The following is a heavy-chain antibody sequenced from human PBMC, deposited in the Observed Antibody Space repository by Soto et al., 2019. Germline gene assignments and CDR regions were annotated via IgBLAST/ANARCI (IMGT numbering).Heavy chain of an antibody. Sequence: GGSLRLSCAASGFTFSSYGMHWVRQAPGKGLEWVAVIWYDGSNKYYADSVKGRFTISRDNSKNTLYLQMNSPRAEDTAVYYCARGADIVVVPAVNWFDPWGQGTLVTVSS. CDR1: GFTFSSYG. J-gene: IGHJ5*02. CDR3: ARGADIVVVPAVNWFDP. V-gene: IGHV3-33*01. D-gene: IGHD2-2*01. CDR2: IWYDGSNK.